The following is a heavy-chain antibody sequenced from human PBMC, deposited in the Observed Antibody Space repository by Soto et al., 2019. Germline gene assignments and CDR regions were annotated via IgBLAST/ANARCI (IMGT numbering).Heavy chain of an antibody. V-gene: IGHV3-23*01. Sequence: PGGSLRLSCAASGFTFNNYAMNWVRQSPEKGLEWVSAISGSGASTYYADSVKGRFTISRDNSKNTLFLQMNSLRAEDTAVYFCAKSPSVVLVPSSLGGNNWFDPWGQGTPVTVSS. CDR1: GFTFNNYA. CDR3: AKSPSVVLVPSSLGGNNWFDP. CDR2: ISGSGAST. D-gene: IGHD3-10*01. J-gene: IGHJ5*02.